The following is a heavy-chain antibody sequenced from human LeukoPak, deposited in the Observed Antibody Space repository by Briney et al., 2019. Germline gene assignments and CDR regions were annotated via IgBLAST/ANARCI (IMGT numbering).Heavy chain of an antibody. CDR3: ARDFSVMVRGDTFDY. V-gene: IGHV1-69*04. CDR1: GYTFTAYY. D-gene: IGHD3-10*01. Sequence: ASVKVSCKASGYTFTAYYIHWVRRAPGQGLEWMGRIIPILGIANYAQKFQGRVTITADKSTSTAYMELSSLRSEDTAVYYCARDFSVMVRGDTFDYWGQGTLVTVSS. J-gene: IGHJ4*02. CDR2: IIPILGIA.